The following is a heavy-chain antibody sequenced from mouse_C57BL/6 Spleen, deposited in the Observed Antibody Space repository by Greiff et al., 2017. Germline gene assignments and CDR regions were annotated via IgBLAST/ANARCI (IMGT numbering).Heavy chain of an antibody. CDR2: ISDGGSYT. D-gene: IGHD1-1*01. V-gene: IGHV5-4*01. CDR1: GFTFSSYA. Sequence: EVKLVESGGGLVKPGGSLKLSCAASGFTFSSYAMSWVRQTPEKRLEWVATISDGGSYTYYPDNVKGRFTISRDNAKNNLYLQMSHLKSEDTAMYYCARDYYGSSYEYFDYWGQGTTLTVSS. J-gene: IGHJ2*01. CDR3: ARDYYGSSYEYFDY.